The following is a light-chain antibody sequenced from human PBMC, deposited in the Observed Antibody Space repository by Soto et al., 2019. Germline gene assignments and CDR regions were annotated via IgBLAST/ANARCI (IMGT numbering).Light chain of an antibody. CDR2: GAS. J-gene: IGKJ3*01. Sequence: EIVMTQSPATLSVSPGERATLSCRASQSISSNLAWYQQKPGQGPRLLIYGASTRATGIPAGFSGSGSGTEFTLTISSLQSEDFAVYYCQQYNNWPRTFGPGTKVDIK. CDR3: QQYNNWPRT. V-gene: IGKV3-15*01. CDR1: QSISSN.